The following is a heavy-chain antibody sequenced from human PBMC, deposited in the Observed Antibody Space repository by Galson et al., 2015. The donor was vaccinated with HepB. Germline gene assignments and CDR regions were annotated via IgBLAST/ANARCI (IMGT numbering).Heavy chain of an antibody. V-gene: IGHV5-51*01. CDR3: ARLVSSGWPTGGDAFDI. CDR2: IYPGDSDT. Sequence: QSGAEVKKPGESLKISCKGSGSSFTSYWIGWVRQMPGKGLEWMGIIYPGDSDTRYSPSFQGQVTISADKSISTAYLQWSSLKASDTAMYYCARLVSSGWPTGGDAFDIWGQGTMVTVSS. CDR1: GSSFTSYW. D-gene: IGHD6-19*01. J-gene: IGHJ3*02.